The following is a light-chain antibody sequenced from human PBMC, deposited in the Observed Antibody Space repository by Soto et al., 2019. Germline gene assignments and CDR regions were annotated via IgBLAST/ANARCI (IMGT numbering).Light chain of an antibody. CDR3: QQSYSTPRT. CDR1: QSISSY. V-gene: IGKV1-39*01. Sequence: EIQMTQSPSSLPVSLGDRVTITCRASQSISSYLNWYQQKPGKAPKLLIYGASSLQSGVPSRFSGSGSGTDFTLTISSLQPEDFATYYCQQSYSTPRTFGQGTKVEIK. J-gene: IGKJ1*01. CDR2: GAS.